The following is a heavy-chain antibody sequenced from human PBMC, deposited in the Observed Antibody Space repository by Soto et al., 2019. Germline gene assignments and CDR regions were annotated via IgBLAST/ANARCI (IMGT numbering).Heavy chain of an antibody. CDR3: AKNQGVVVTANPFDY. J-gene: IGHJ4*02. CDR2: ISYDGSNK. V-gene: IGHV3-30*18. D-gene: IGHD2-21*02. Sequence: PWGSLRLSCAASGFTFSSYGMHWVRQAPGKGLEWVAVISYDGSNKYYADSVKGRFTISRDNSKNTLYLQMNSLRAEDTAVYYCAKNQGVVVTANPFDYWGQGTLVTVSS. CDR1: GFTFSSYG.